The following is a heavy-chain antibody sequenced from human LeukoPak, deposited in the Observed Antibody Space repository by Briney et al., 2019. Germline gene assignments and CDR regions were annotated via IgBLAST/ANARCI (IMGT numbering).Heavy chain of an antibody. CDR3: AKSDRAGGVDY. J-gene: IGHJ4*02. D-gene: IGHD3-10*01. CDR1: GFTFSSYG. Sequence: GGTLRLSCAASGFTFSSYGMSWVRQAPGKGLEWVSAISGSGGSTYYADSVKGRFTISRDNSKNTLYLQMNSLRAEDTAVYYCAKSDRAGGVDYWGQGTLVTVSS. V-gene: IGHV3-23*01. CDR2: ISGSGGST.